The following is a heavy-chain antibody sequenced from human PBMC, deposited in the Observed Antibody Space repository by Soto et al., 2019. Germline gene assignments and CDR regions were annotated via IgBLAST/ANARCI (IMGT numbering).Heavy chain of an antibody. Sequence: LSITYALSWDSISRGMYYWTCIRQSPGMGLEWIGYVYHTGSTDFNPSLKGRVSISLETSKNQFSLKLNSVTAADTALYYCARCDYDKTGFFRSHWYLDLWGRGTLVTVS. D-gene: IGHD3-22*01. CDR1: WDSISRGMYY. J-gene: IGHJ2*01. CDR3: ARCDYDKTGFFRSHWYLDL. CDR2: VYHTGST. V-gene: IGHV4-61*01.